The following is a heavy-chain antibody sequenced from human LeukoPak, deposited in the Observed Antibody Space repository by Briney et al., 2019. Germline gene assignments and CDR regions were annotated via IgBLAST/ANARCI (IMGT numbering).Heavy chain of an antibody. V-gene: IGHV1-18*01. CDR1: GYTFTSYG. CDR2: ISAYNGNT. CDR3: ARDSPPNYSDSSGYYSDAFDI. J-gene: IGHJ3*02. Sequence: ASVKVSCKASGYTFTSYGISWVRQAPGQGLEWMGWISAYNGNTKYAQMVQERVTMTTDTSTSTAYMELRSLRSDDTAVYSCARDSPPNYSDSSGYYSDAFDIWGQGTVVTVSS. D-gene: IGHD3-22*01.